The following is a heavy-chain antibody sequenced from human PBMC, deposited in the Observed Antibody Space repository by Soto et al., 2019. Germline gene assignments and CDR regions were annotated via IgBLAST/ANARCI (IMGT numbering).Heavy chain of an antibody. V-gene: IGHV4-4*02. CDR2: ICHSGST. Sequence: SETLSLTCAVSGVSITNGDWWSWVRQPPGKGLEWIGEICHSGSTKYNPSLESRATISVDKSTNQFSMRLDSVTAADTAFYYCARDRSSIDAFDLWGQGTMVPVS. CDR3: ARDRSSIDAFDL. CDR1: GVSITNGDW. J-gene: IGHJ3*01.